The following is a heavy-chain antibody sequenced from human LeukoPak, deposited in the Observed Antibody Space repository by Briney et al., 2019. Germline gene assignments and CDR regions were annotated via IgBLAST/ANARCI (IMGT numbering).Heavy chain of an antibody. CDR2: ISGSGGST. CDR1: GFTFSSYA. J-gene: IGHJ3*02. V-gene: IGHV3-23*01. CDR3: AKVGWHSGSYYNHDAFDI. D-gene: IGHD3-10*01. Sequence: GGSLRLSCAASGFTFSSYAMSWVRQAPGKGLEWVSAISGSGGSTYYADSVKGRFTISRDNSKNTLYLQMNSLRAEDTAVYYCAKVGWHSGSYYNHDAFDIWGQGTMVTVSS.